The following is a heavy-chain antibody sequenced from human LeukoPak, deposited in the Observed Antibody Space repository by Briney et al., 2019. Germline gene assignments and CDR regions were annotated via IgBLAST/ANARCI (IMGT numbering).Heavy chain of an antibody. CDR3: ARGDVEMATIQFDY. J-gene: IGHJ4*02. V-gene: IGHV1-69*05. D-gene: IGHD5-24*01. Sequence: GASVKVSCKASGGTFSSYAISWVRQAPGQGLEWMGGIIPIFGTANYAQKLQGRVTMTTDTSTSTAYMELRSLRSDDTAVYYCARGDVEMATIQFDYWGQGILVTVSS. CDR2: IIPIFGTA. CDR1: GGTFSSYA.